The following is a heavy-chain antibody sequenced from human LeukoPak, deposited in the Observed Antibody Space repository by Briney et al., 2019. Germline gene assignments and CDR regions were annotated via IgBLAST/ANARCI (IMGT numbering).Heavy chain of an antibody. CDR1: GFTFASYG. D-gene: IGHD3-22*01. CDR3: AIMHGYYDGTGYWVQ. Sequence: PGGSLRLSCAASGFTFASYGMSWVRQAPGKGLEWASFITTNGGRTSYADSVEGRFTISRDNPRNTQYMQMNSLRDEDTAVYYCAIMHGYYDGTGYWVQWGQGTLVTVSS. V-gene: IGHV3-23*01. CDR2: ITTNGGRT. J-gene: IGHJ1*01.